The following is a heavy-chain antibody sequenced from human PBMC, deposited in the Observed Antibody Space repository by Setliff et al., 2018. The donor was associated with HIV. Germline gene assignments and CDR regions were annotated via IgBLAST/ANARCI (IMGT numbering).Heavy chain of an antibody. CDR3: SRDPGYSSFDV. V-gene: IGHV3-7*01. Sequence: HPGGSLRLSCAASGFSFSYYGMHWVRQAPGKGLEFVANVNQDGSQQSYVESVRGRFSISRDNGRNSVSLQMDRLTIEDTAVYYCSRDPGYSSFDVWGKGTTVTVSS. CDR2: VNQDGSQQ. J-gene: IGHJ6*03. CDR1: GFSFSYYG.